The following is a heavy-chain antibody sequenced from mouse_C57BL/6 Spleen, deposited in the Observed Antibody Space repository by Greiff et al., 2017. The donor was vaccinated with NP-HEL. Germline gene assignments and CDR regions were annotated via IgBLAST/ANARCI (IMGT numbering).Heavy chain of an antibody. D-gene: IGHD2-4*01. Sequence: VQLQQSGPELVKPGASVKISCKASGYAFSSSWMNWVKQRPGKGLEWIGRIYPGDGDTNYNGKFKGKATLTADKSSSTAYMQLSSLTSEDSAVYFCASLYYDYDVNFDYWGQGTTLTVSS. J-gene: IGHJ2*01. V-gene: IGHV1-82*01. CDR2: IYPGDGDT. CDR1: GYAFSSSW. CDR3: ASLYYDYDVNFDY.